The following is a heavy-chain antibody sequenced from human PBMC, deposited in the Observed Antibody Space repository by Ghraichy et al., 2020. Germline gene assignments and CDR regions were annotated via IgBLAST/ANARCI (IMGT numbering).Heavy chain of an antibody. CDR3: ARVRSSSNDAFDI. CDR2: ISPNSGGT. CDR1: GYTFTGYY. Sequence: ASVQVSCKTSGYTFTGYYMHWVRQAPGQGLDWMGWISPNSGGTNYAQKFQGRVTMTRDTSISTAYMELSRLRSDDTAVYYCARVRSSSNDAFDIWGRGTMVTVSS. D-gene: IGHD3-10*01. J-gene: IGHJ3*02. V-gene: IGHV1-2*02.